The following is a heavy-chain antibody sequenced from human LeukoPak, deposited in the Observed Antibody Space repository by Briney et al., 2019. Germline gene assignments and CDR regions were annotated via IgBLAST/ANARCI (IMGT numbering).Heavy chain of an antibody. CDR1: GFTFSSYG. J-gene: IGHJ3*02. D-gene: IGHD4-23*01. Sequence: GGSLRLSCAASGFTFSSYGMHWVRQAPGKGLEWVAFIRYDGSNKYYADSVKGRFTISRDNSKNTLYLEMGSLRAEDMAIYYCARDDSGGNTPYAAFDIWGQGTMVTVSS. CDR2: IRYDGSNK. V-gene: IGHV3-30*02. CDR3: ARDDSGGNTPYAAFDI.